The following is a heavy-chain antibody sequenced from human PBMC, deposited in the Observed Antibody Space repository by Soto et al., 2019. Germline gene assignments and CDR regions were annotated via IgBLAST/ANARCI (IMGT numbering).Heavy chain of an antibody. Sequence: SVKVSCKASGGTFSSYTISWVRQAPGQGLEWMGRIIPILGIANYAQKFQGRVTITADKSTSTAYMELSSLRSEDTAVYYCAARSGYDSPFDYWGQGTLVTVSS. CDR2: IIPILGIA. J-gene: IGHJ4*02. CDR1: GGTFSSYT. V-gene: IGHV1-69*02. CDR3: AARSGYDSPFDY. D-gene: IGHD5-12*01.